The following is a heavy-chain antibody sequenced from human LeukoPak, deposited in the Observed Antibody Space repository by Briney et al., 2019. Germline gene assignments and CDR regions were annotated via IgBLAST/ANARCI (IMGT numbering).Heavy chain of an antibody. CDR3: ARVPQLWYSSSPKGSCWFDP. CDR1: GYSISSGYY. J-gene: IGHJ5*02. D-gene: IGHD6-13*01. V-gene: IGHV4-38-2*01. Sequence: PSQTLSLTCAVSGYSISSGYYWGWIRQPPGKGLEWIGSIYHSGSTYYNPSLKSRVTISVDTSKNQFSLKLSSVTAADTAVYYCARVPQLWYSSSPKGSCWFDPWGQGTLVTVSS. CDR2: IYHSGST.